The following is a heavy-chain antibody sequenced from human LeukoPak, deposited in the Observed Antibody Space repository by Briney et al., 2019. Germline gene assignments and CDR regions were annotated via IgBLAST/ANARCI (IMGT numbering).Heavy chain of an antibody. CDR3: ARDRWDYYDSSGYEDYYYYYYMDV. D-gene: IGHD3-22*01. CDR1: GGSISSGVYY. J-gene: IGHJ6*03. CDR2: IYYSGST. V-gene: IGHV4-31*03. Sequence: SQTLSLTCTVSGGSISSGVYYWSWIRQHPGKGLEWIGYIYYSGSTYYNPSLKSRVTISVDTSKNQFSLKLSSVTAADTAVYYCARDRWDYYDSSGYEDYYYYYYMDVWGKGTTVTASS.